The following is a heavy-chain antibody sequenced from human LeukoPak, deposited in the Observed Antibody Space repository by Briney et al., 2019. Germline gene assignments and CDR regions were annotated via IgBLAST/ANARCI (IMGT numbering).Heavy chain of an antibody. CDR3: ARPHYYDSKYYYYYYMDV. CDR1: GGTFSSYA. CDR2: IIPIFGTA. V-gene: IGHV1-69*01. D-gene: IGHD3-22*01. Sequence: GSSVKVSCKASGGTFSSYAISWVRQAPGQGLEWMGGIIPIFGTANYAQKFQGSVTITADESTSTAYMELSSLRSEDTAVYYCARPHYYDSKYYYYYYMDVWGKGTTVTVSS. J-gene: IGHJ6*03.